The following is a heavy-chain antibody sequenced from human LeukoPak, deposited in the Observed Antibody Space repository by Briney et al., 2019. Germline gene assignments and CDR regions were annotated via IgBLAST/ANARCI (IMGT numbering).Heavy chain of an antibody. J-gene: IGHJ6*02. Sequence: GGSLRLSCAASGFTFSSYAITWVRQAPGGGLEWVSSISGGGGNTYYADSVRGRFTCSRDNSKNTVSLQMNSLRAEDTAVYYCAKDRSSSSYYGMDVWGQGTMVTVSS. D-gene: IGHD2-2*01. CDR3: AKDRSSSSYYGMDV. V-gene: IGHV3-23*01. CDR2: ISGGGGNT. CDR1: GFTFSSYA.